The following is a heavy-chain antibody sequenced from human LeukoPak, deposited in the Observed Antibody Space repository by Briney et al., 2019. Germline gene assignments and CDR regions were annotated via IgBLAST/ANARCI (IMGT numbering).Heavy chain of an antibody. CDR3: ARHTDGNDSDAFDI. V-gene: IGHV5-51*01. D-gene: IGHD2-8*02. J-gene: IGHJ3*02. Sequence: GESLKISCKGFGYSFTNYWIGWVRQMPGKGLEWMGIIYPDYSETTYSPSFQGQVTMSVDKSINTAYLQWNSLMASDTAMYYCARHTDGNDSDAFDIWGQGTMVAVSS. CDR2: IYPDYSET. CDR1: GYSFTNYW.